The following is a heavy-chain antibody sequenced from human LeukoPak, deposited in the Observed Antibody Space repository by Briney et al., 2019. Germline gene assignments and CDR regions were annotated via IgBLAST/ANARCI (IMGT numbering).Heavy chain of an antibody. V-gene: IGHV1-2*02. CDR2: INPNSGGT. CDR3: AREVVAYDSSGLSLGY. Sequence: ASVKVSCKASGYTFTGYYMHWVRQAPGQGLEWMGWINPNSGGTNYAQKFQGRVTMTRDTSISTAYMELSRLRSDDTAVYYSAREVVAYDSSGLSLGYWGRGTLVTVSS. D-gene: IGHD3-22*01. CDR1: GYTFTGYY. J-gene: IGHJ4*02.